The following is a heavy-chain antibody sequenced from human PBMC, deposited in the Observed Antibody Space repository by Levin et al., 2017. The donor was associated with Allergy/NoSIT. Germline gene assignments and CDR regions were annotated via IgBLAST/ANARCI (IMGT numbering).Heavy chain of an antibody. CDR1: GFTFSNAW. V-gene: IGHV3-15*07. CDR2: IKSKTDRGTT. Sequence: GGSLRLSCAASGFTFSNAWMNWVRQAPGKGLEWVGRIKSKTDRGTTDYAAPVKGRFTISRDDSKNTLYLQMNSLKSEDTAVYYCTTDSALTMFGVVIKPWGQGALVTVSS. J-gene: IGHJ4*02. CDR3: TTDSALTMFGVVIKP. D-gene: IGHD3-3*01.